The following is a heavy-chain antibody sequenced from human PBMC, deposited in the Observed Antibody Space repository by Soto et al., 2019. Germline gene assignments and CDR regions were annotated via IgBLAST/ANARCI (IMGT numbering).Heavy chain of an antibody. CDR2: SRNKVNSYTT. V-gene: IGHV3-72*01. CDR1: GFTFIVHY. J-gene: IGHJ6*04. CDR3: TRGAEVMTGDGSVNYYYAMDV. Sequence: GGSLILSCAASGFTFIVHYMDWVRQDSGKGLEWVGRSRNKVNSYTTEYAASVKGRFTISRDDSKNSLYLQMNSLKTEDTAVYYCTRGAEVMTGDGSVNYYYAMDVWGEGTKVSVSS. D-gene: IGHD3-10*01.